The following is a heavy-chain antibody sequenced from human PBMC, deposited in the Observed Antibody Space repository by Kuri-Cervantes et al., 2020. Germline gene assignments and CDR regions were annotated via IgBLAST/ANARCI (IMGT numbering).Heavy chain of an antibody. D-gene: IGHD2-15*01. Sequence: GGSLRLSCAASGFTFSSYDMHWVRQAPGKGLEWVAVIWYDGSNKYYADSVKGRFTISRDNSKNTLYLQMNSLRAEDTAVYYCARGAGRYCSGGSCYYFDYWGQGTLVTVSS. CDR3: ARGAGRYCSGGSCYYFDY. CDR2: IWYDGSNK. V-gene: IGHV3-33*01. CDR1: GFTFSSYD. J-gene: IGHJ4*02.